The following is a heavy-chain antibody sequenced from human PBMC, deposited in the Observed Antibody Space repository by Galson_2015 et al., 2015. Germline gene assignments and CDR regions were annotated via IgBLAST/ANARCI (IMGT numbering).Heavy chain of an antibody. D-gene: IGHD2-8*01. J-gene: IGHJ6*03. CDR3: ARDQWVYDHPRGYYYYMDV. CDR2: ISYDGSNK. CDR1: GFTFGSYV. Sequence: SLRLSCAASGFTFGSYVMDWVRQAPGKGLEWVAVISYDGSNKYYADSVKGRFTISRDSSKSTVYLQMNSLRAEDTAVYYCARDQWVYDHPRGYYYYMDVWGKGTTVTVSS. V-gene: IGHV3-30*01.